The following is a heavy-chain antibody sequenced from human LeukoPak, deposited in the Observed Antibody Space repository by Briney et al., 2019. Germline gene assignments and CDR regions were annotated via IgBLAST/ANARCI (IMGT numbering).Heavy chain of an antibody. Sequence: GGSLRLSCAASGFTFSSYEMNWVRQAPGKGLEWVSYISSSGSTIYYADSVKGRFTISRDNSKNTLYLQMNSLRAEDTAVYYCAKDGGRGVIEAFDIWGQGTMVTVPS. CDR2: ISSSGSTI. D-gene: IGHD3-10*01. V-gene: IGHV3-48*03. CDR3: AKDGGRGVIEAFDI. CDR1: GFTFSSYE. J-gene: IGHJ3*02.